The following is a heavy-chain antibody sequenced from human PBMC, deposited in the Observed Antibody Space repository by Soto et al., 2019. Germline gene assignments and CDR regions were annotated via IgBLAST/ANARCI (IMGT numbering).Heavy chain of an antibody. CDR2: ISYDGSNK. Sequence: GSLRLSCAASGFTFSSYAMHWVRQAPGKGLEWVAVISYDGSNKYYADSVKGRFTISRDNSKNTLYLQMNSLRAEDTAVYYCARGSEWLLLLVLDYWGQGTLVTVSS. CDR3: ARGSEWLLLLVLDY. D-gene: IGHD3-22*01. V-gene: IGHV3-30-3*01. CDR1: GFTFSSYA. J-gene: IGHJ4*02.